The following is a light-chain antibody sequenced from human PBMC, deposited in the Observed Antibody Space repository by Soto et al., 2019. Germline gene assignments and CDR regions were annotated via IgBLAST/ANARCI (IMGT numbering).Light chain of an antibody. J-gene: IGLJ2*01. V-gene: IGLV2-8*01. CDR3: SSYAGSNTDVV. Sequence: QSALTQPPSASGSPGQSVTISCTGTSSDVGGYDYVSWYQQHPGKAPKLMIYEFNKRSSGVPNRFSASKSGNTASLTVSGLQAEDEADYYCSSYAGSNTDVVFGGGTKLTVL. CDR1: SSDVGGYDY. CDR2: EFN.